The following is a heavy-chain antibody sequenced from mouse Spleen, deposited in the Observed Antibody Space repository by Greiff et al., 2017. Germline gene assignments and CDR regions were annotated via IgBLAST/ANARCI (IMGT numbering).Heavy chain of an antibody. D-gene: IGHD1-1*01. Sequence: EVQRVESGGGLVKPGGSLKLSCAASGFTFSDYGMHWVRQAPEKGLEWVAYISSGSSTIYYADTVKGRFTISRDNAKNTLFLQMTSLRSEDTAMYYCARRDFYYDGSYGYFDVWGAGTTVTVSS. J-gene: IGHJ1*01. CDR2: ISSGSSTI. CDR1: GFTFSDYG. CDR3: ARRDFYYDGSYGYFDV. V-gene: IGHV5-17*01.